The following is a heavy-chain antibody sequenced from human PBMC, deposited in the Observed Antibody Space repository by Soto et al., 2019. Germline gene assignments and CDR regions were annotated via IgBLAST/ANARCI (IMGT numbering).Heavy chain of an antibody. J-gene: IGHJ5*02. Sequence: SETLSLTCTVSGGSISSYYWSWIRQPPGKGLEWIGYIYYSGSTYYNPSLKSRVTISVDTSKNQFSLKLSSVTAADTAVYYCARYSSSWYWFDPWGQGTLVTVS. CDR3: ARYSSSWYWFDP. CDR1: GGSISSYY. D-gene: IGHD6-13*01. CDR2: IYYSGST. V-gene: IGHV4-59*06.